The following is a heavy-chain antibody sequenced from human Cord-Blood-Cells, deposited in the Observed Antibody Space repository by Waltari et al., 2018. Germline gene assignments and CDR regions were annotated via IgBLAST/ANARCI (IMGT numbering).Heavy chain of an antibody. CDR3: ATTTRYSSSWSDY. D-gene: IGHD6-13*01. Sequence: QLQLQESGPGLVKPSETLSLPCTVSGGSISSSSYYWGWIRQPPGKGLEWIGSIYYSGRTYYNPSLKSRVTISVDTSKNQFSLKLSSVTAADTAVYYCATTTRYSSSWSDYWGQGTLVTVSS. CDR2: IYYSGRT. J-gene: IGHJ4*02. V-gene: IGHV4-39*01. CDR1: GGSISSSSYY.